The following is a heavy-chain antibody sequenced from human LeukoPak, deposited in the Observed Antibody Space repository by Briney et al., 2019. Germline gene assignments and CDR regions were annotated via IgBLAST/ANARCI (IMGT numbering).Heavy chain of an antibody. CDR3: AREDYDSSGYHFDY. D-gene: IGHD3-22*01. J-gene: IGHJ4*02. V-gene: IGHV4-59*01. Sequence: SEPLSLTCTVSGGSISSYYWSWIRQPPGKGLEWIGYIYYSGSTNYNPSLKSRVTISVDTSKNQFSLKLSSVTAADTAVYYCAREDYDSSGYHFDYWGQGTLVTVSS. CDR1: GGSISSYY. CDR2: IYYSGST.